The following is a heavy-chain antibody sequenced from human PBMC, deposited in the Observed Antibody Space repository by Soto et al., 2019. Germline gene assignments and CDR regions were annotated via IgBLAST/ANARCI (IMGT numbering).Heavy chain of an antibody. J-gene: IGHJ3*02. CDR3: AKDHGDYYYAFDI. Sequence: EVQLLESGGGLVQPGGSLRLSCAASGFTFSSYAMSWVRQAPGKGLEWVSAISGSGGSTYYADSVKGRFTISRDNSKNTLYLQMYSLRAEDTAVYYCAKDHGDYYYAFDIWGQGTMVTVSS. D-gene: IGHD4-17*01. CDR2: ISGSGGST. CDR1: GFTFSSYA. V-gene: IGHV3-23*01.